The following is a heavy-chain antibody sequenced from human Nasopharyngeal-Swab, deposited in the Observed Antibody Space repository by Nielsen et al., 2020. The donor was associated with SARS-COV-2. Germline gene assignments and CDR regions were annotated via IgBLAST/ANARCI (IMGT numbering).Heavy chain of an antibody. CDR1: GFTFSNFA. Sequence: GESLKISCAASGFTFSNFAMSWVRQAPGKGLERVSFISGDSDSTYYTDSVRGRFTISRDNSKNTLNLQMNNLRAEDTAIYYCAKDRDSGDDSEEYYHYYGMDVWGQGAPVTVSS. D-gene: IGHD5-12*01. V-gene: IGHV3-23*01. J-gene: IGHJ6*02. CDR2: ISGDSDST. CDR3: AKDRDSGDDSEEYYHYYGMDV.